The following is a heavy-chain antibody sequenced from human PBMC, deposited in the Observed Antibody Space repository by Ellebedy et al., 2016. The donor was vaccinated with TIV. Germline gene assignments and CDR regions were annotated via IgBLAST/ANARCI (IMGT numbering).Heavy chain of an antibody. CDR2: ISSSGSTI. CDR3: ARDRLGGSCYLGN. CDR1: GFTFSSYA. J-gene: IGHJ4*02. D-gene: IGHD2-15*01. V-gene: IGHV3-11*01. Sequence: GESLKISXAASGFTFSSYAMSWIRQAPGKGLEWVSYISSSGSTIYYADSVKGRFTISRDNAKNSLYLQMNSLRAEDTAVYYCARDRLGGSCYLGNWGQGTLVTVSS.